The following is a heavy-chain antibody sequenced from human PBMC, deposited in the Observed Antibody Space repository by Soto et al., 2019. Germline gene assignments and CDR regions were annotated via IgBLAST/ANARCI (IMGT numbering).Heavy chain of an antibody. CDR3: ARSLAYYYDSRSFDI. CDR2: IIPIFGTA. CDR1: GGTFSSYA. J-gene: IGHJ3*02. V-gene: IGHV1-69*13. D-gene: IGHD3-22*01. Sequence: SVKVSCKASGGTFSSYAISWVRQAPGQGLEWMGGIIPIFGTANYAQKFQGRVTITADESTSTAYMELSSLRSEDTAVYYCARSLAYYYDSRSFDIWGQGTMVTVSS.